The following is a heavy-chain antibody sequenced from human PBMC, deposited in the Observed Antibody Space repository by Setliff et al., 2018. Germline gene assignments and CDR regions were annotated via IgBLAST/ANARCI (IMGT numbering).Heavy chain of an antibody. J-gene: IGHJ6*03. CDR1: GFTFSKYW. Sequence: HPGGSLRLSCGASGFTFSKYWMYWVRQVPGKGLVWVSRINGDGTITNYADSVKGRFTISRDNAKNTLYLQMSSLRGEDTAVYFCAGIDWGENFYNIDVWGKGTTVTVSS. CDR3: AGIDWGENFYNIDV. V-gene: IGHV3-74*01. D-gene: IGHD7-27*01. CDR2: INGDGTIT.